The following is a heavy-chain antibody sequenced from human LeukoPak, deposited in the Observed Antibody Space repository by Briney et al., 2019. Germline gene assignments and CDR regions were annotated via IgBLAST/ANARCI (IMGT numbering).Heavy chain of an antibody. CDR3: ARGPWIPHCSGGSCSYYYYGMDV. CDR2: ISSSSSYI. J-gene: IGHJ6*02. V-gene: IGHV3-21*01. Sequence: GGSLRLSCAASGFTFSSYSMNWVRQAPGKGLEWVSSISSSSSYIYYADSVKGRFTISRDNAKNSLYLQMNSLRAEDTAVYYCARGPWIPHCSGGSCSYYYYGMDVWGQGTTVTVSS. D-gene: IGHD2-15*01. CDR1: GFTFSSYS.